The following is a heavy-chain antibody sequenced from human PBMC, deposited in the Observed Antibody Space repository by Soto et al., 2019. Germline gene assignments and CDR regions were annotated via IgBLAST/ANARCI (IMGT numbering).Heavy chain of an antibody. D-gene: IGHD6-6*01. CDR3: AIGAAIAPRFDY. CDR2: IYYSGST. Sequence: QVQLQESGPGLVKPSETLSLTCTVSGGSVSSGSYYWSWIRQPPGKGLEWIGYIYYSGSTNYNPSLKSRVTISVDTSRNQFSLKLSSVPAADTAVNYCAIGAAIAPRFDYWGQGTLVTVSS. J-gene: IGHJ4*02. V-gene: IGHV4-61*01. CDR1: GGSVSSGSYY.